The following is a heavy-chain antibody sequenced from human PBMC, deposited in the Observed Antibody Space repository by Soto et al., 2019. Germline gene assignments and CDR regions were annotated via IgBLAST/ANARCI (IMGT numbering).Heavy chain of an antibody. V-gene: IGHV3-48*02. Sequence: EVQLVESGGGFVQPGGSLRLSCAASGFTFSRYSMNWVRQAPGKGLEWVSYMTGSRSVVYYADGVKGRFTISRDNARNSLHLQMNSLRDEDTAVYYCARDRGRGSGTYYPIYGLDVWGQGTTVTVSS. CDR1: GFTFSRYS. J-gene: IGHJ6*02. CDR3: ARDRGRGSGTYYPIYGLDV. D-gene: IGHD3-10*01. CDR2: MTGSRSVV.